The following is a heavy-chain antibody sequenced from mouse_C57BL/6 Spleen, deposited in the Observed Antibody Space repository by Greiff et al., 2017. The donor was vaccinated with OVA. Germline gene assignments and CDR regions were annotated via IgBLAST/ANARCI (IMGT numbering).Heavy chain of an antibody. CDR1: GFTFSSYA. CDR3: ARVDDYDEGYFDY. Sequence: EVQGVESGGGLVKPGGSLKLSCAASGFTFSSYAMSWVRQTPEKRLEWVATISDGGSYTYYPDNVKGRFTISRDNAKNNLYLQMSHLKSEDTAMYYCARVDDYDEGYFDYWGQGTTLTVSS. V-gene: IGHV5-4*01. CDR2: ISDGGSYT. J-gene: IGHJ2*01. D-gene: IGHD2-4*01.